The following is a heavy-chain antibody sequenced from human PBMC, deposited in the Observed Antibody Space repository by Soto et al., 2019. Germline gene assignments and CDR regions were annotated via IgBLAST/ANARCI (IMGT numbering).Heavy chain of an antibody. CDR1: GYTFTSYG. V-gene: IGHV1-18*01. CDR3: ARGGYYDSSGYYFPDDAFDI. D-gene: IGHD3-22*01. Sequence: QVQLVQSGAEVKKPGASVKVSCKASGYTFTSYGISWVRQAPGQGLEWMGWISAYNGNTNYAQKLQGRVTMTTDTSTSTAYMELRSLRSDDTAVYYCARGGYYDSSGYYFPDDAFDIWGQGRMVTVSS. J-gene: IGHJ3*02. CDR2: ISAYNGNT.